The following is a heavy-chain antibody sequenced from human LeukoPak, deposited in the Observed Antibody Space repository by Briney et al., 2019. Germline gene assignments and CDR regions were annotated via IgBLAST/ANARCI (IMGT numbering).Heavy chain of an antibody. CDR1: GLTFSSYA. Sequence: GGSLRLSCAASGLTFSSYAMHWVRQAPGKGLEWVAVISYDGSNKYYADSVKGRFTISRDNSKNTLYLQMNSLRAEDTAVYYCARDGAMDAFDIWGQGTMVTVSS. V-gene: IGHV3-30-3*01. CDR3: ARDGAMDAFDI. J-gene: IGHJ3*02. CDR2: ISYDGSNK. D-gene: IGHD1-26*01.